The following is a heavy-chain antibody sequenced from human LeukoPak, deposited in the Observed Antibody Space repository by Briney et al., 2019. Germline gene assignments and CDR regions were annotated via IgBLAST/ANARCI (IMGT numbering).Heavy chain of an antibody. Sequence: TSETLSLTCTVSGGSISSSSYYWGWIRQPPGKGLEWIGSIYYSGSTYYNPSLKSRVTISVDTSKNQFSLKLSSVTAADTAVYCCARGHMGVQDDWGQGTLVTVSS. J-gene: IGHJ4*02. V-gene: IGHV4-39*01. CDR1: GGSISSSSYY. CDR2: IYYSGST. CDR3: ARGHMGVQDD.